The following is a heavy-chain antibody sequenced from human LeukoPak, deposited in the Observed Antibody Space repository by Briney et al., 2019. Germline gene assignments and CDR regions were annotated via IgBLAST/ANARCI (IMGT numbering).Heavy chain of an antibody. J-gene: IGHJ4*02. CDR1: GFTFRSYE. V-gene: IGHV3-23*01. Sequence: PGGSLRLSCEDSGFTFRSYEMNWVRQAPGKGLEWVSAISNSRTTYYADSVKGRFTISRDNSKNTLYLQMNSLRAEDTALYYCAKGGYRYGWYYFDYWGQGTLVTVSS. D-gene: IGHD5-18*01. CDR2: ISNSRTT. CDR3: AKGGYRYGWYYFDY.